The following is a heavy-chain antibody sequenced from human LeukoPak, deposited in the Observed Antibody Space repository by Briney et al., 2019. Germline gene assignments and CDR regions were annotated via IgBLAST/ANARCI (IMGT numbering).Heavy chain of an antibody. CDR3: ARVPSSWNYFDY. J-gene: IGHJ4*02. V-gene: IGHV4-31*03. CDR2: IYNSGSA. Sequence: TLSLTCTVSGDSISSGGYFWSWIRQHPGKGLEWIGYIYNSGSAYYNPSLRSRLIISADTSKNQFSLNLSSVTAADTAVYHCARVPSSWNYFDYWGQGTLVTVSS. CDR1: GDSISSGGYF. D-gene: IGHD6-13*01.